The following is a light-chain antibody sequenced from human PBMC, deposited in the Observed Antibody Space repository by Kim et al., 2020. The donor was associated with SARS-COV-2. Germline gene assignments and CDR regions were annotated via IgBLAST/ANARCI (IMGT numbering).Light chain of an antibody. CDR1: TSDIGAYDY. V-gene: IGLV2-14*01. Sequence: QSALTQPASVSGSPGQSITISCTGATSDIGAYDYVSWYQHHPGKVPKLMIYDVNNRPSGVSSRFSASKSGNTASLTISGLQPEDEADYYCSSYRDTNIPVGFGGGTQLTVL. J-gene: IGLJ3*02. CDR3: SSYRDTNIPVG. CDR2: DVN.